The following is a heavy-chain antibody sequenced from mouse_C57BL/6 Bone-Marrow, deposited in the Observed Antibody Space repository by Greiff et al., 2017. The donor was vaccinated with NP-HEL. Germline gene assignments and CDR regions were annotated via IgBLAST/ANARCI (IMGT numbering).Heavy chain of an antibody. Sequence: QVQLQQSGAELARPGASVKLSCKASGYTFTSYGISWVKQRTGQGLEWIGEIYPRSGNTYYNEKFKGKATLTADKSSSTAYMGLRSLTSEDSAVYFCARSPIYYDYDDVAWFAYWGQGTLVTVSA. J-gene: IGHJ3*01. CDR2: IYPRSGNT. CDR1: GYTFTSYG. D-gene: IGHD2-4*01. CDR3: ARSPIYYDYDDVAWFAY. V-gene: IGHV1-81*01.